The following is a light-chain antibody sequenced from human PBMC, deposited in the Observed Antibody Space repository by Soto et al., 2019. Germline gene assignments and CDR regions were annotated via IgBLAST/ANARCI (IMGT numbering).Light chain of an antibody. V-gene: IGKV1-5*01. CDR2: GAS. CDR3: QQYHDYWT. J-gene: IGKJ1*01. Sequence: DIQMTQSPSTLSASVGDRVTFTCRASQSIRSRLAWYQQKPGKAPSLLISGASSLESGVPSRFSASGSGTEFTLTISSLQPDDLATYYCQQYHDYWTFGQGTKVDIK. CDR1: QSIRSR.